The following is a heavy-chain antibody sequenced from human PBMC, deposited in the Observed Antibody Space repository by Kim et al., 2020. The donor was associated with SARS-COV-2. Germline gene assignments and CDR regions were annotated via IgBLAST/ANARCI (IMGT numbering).Heavy chain of an antibody. CDR3: ARARYYYGMDV. CDR2: T. J-gene: IGHJ6*02. Sequence: TYYTPSLKSRVTIAVDTSKNQFSLKLSSVTAADTAVYYCARARYYYGMDVWGQGTTVTVSS. V-gene: IGHV4-31*02.